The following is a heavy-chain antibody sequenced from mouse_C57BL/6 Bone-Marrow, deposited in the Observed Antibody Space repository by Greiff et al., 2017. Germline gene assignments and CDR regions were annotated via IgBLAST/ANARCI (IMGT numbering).Heavy chain of an antibody. Sequence: VQLQQPGAELVMPGASVKLSCKASGYTFTSYWMHWVKQRPGQGLEWIGEIDPSDSYTNYNQQFKGKSTLTVDKSSSTAYMQLSSLTTEDSAVYYGALYYYGSSYYAMDYGGQGTSVTVAS. J-gene: IGHJ4*01. D-gene: IGHD1-1*01. CDR2: IDPSDSYT. CDR1: GYTFTSYW. CDR3: ALYYYGSSYYAMDY. V-gene: IGHV1-69*01.